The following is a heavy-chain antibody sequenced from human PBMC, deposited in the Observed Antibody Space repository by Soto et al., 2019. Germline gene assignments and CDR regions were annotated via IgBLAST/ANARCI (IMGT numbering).Heavy chain of an antibody. Sequence: SETLSLTCAVYGGSFSGYYWSWIRQPPGKGLEGIGEIHHGGSTNYNPSLNSRVTISVDTSKNQCSRKLSSVTAADTAVYYCPRDYSSSFHGMDVWGQGTTVTVSS. CDR3: PRDYSSSFHGMDV. CDR2: IHHGGST. CDR1: GGSFSGYY. D-gene: IGHD6-6*01. J-gene: IGHJ6*02. V-gene: IGHV4-34*01.